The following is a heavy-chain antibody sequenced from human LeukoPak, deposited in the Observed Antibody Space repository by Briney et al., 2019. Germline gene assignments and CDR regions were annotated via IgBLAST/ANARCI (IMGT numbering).Heavy chain of an antibody. CDR2: YSGDT. V-gene: IGHV4-59*01. Sequence: SETLSLTCTVSGGSIRSYYWSWIRQPPGKGLEWIGYYSGDTHYNPSLKSRATISIDTSKNQFSLTLRSVTAADTAMYYCARARYVNSFYAFDIWGQGTLVTVSS. D-gene: IGHD3-9*01. J-gene: IGHJ3*02. CDR1: GGSIRSYY. CDR3: ARARYVNSFYAFDI.